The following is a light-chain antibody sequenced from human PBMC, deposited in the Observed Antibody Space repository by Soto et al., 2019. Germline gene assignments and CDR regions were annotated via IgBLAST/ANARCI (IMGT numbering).Light chain of an antibody. V-gene: IGKV3D-20*02. Sequence: IVLTQSPGTLSLSPGERATLSCRASPSVSSGYLAWYQHKPGQAPRLLIYGASRRATGIPDRFSGSGSGTEFTLTISSLQSEDFAVYYCQQRFSWPLPFGGGTKVDIK. CDR1: PSVSSGY. J-gene: IGKJ4*01. CDR3: QQRFSWPLP. CDR2: GAS.